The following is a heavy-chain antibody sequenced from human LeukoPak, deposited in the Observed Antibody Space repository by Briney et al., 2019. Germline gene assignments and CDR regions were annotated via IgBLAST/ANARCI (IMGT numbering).Heavy chain of an antibody. V-gene: IGHV3-30*04. CDR2: ISYDGSNK. CDR3: ARDRLSDPYSSGWYYYYYGMDV. J-gene: IGHJ6*02. CDR1: GFTFSSYA. Sequence: GGSLRLSCAASGFTFSSYAMHWVRQAPGKGLEWVAVISYDGSNKYYADSVKGRFTISRDNSKNTLYLQMNSLRAEDTAVYYCARDRLSDPYSSGWYYYYYGMDVWGQGTTVTVSS. D-gene: IGHD6-19*01.